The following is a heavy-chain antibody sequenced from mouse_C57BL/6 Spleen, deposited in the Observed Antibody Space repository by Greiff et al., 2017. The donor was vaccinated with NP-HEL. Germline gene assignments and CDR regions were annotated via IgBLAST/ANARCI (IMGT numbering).Heavy chain of an antibody. J-gene: IGHJ4*01. CDR2: ISDGGSYT. CDR1: GFTFSSYA. Sequence: EVKVVESGGGLVKPGGSLKLSCAASGFTFSSYAMSWVRQTPEKRLEWVATISDGGSYTYYPDNVKGRFTISRDNAKNNLYLQMSHLKSEDTAMDYCARENSNYVMDYWGQGTSVTVSS. D-gene: IGHD2-5*01. V-gene: IGHV5-4*01. CDR3: ARENSNYVMDY.